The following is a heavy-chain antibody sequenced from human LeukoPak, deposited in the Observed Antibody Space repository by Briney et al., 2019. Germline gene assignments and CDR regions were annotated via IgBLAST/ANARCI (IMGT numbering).Heavy chain of an antibody. V-gene: IGHV3-21*01. J-gene: IGHJ4*02. CDR3: ARDRPTYGWGFDY. CDR2: ISSSSSYI. Sequence: PGGSLRLSCAASGFTFSSYSMNGVRQAPGKALEWVSSISSSSSYIYYADSVKGRFTISRDNAKNSLYLQMNSLRAEDTAVYYCARDRPTYGWGFDYWGQGTLVTVSS. D-gene: IGHD2-8*02. CDR1: GFTFSSYS.